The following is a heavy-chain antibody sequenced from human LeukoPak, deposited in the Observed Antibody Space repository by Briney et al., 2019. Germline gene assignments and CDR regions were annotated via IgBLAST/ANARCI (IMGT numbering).Heavy chain of an antibody. J-gene: IGHJ4*02. D-gene: IGHD4-17*01. V-gene: IGHV3-30-3*01. CDR3: ARDSSLDYGDYGPFDY. CDR2: ISYDGSNK. Sequence: GRSLRLSCAASGFTFSSYAMHWVRQAPGKGREWVGVISYDGSNKYYAASVKGRFTISRDNSKNTLYLQMNSLRAEDTAVYYCARDSSLDYGDYGPFDYWGEGTLFTVSS. CDR1: GFTFSSYA.